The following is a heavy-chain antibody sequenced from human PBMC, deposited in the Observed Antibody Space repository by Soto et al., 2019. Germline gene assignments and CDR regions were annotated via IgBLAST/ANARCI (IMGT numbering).Heavy chain of an antibody. D-gene: IGHD4-17*01. J-gene: IGHJ6*02. CDR1: GYTFIGYG. Sequence: QVQLVQSGVEVKKVGASVKVSCEASGYTFIGYGISWVRQAPGQGLEWMGWISTFKGDTNYAQSLQGRLSLTADRSTNTAYMELRSLKSDDTAVYYCARDYGDYPTYYARDIWGQGTTVAVSS. CDR3: ARDYGDYPTYYARDI. CDR2: ISTFKGDT. V-gene: IGHV1-18*01.